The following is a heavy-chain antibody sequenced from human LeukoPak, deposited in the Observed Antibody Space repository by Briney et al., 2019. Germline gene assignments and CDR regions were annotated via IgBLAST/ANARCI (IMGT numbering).Heavy chain of an antibody. Sequence: ASVKVSCKASGYTFTSYDINWVRQATGQGLEWMGWMNPNSGNTGYAQKLQGRVTMTTDTSTSTAYMELRSLRSDDTAVYYCAREPSAVAGSLFDYWGQGTLVTVSS. CDR1: GYTFTSYD. J-gene: IGHJ4*02. CDR2: MNPNSGNT. D-gene: IGHD6-19*01. CDR3: AREPSAVAGSLFDY. V-gene: IGHV1-8*01.